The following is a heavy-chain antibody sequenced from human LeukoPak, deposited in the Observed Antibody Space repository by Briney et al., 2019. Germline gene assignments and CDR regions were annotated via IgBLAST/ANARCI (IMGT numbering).Heavy chain of an antibody. CDR1: GYTFTGYY. V-gene: IGHV1-2*02. CDR2: INPNSGGT. J-gene: IGHJ4*02. CDR3: ARDDYGSGSYLLLDY. Sequence: GASVKVSCKASGYTFTGYYMHWVRQAPGQGLEWMGWINPNSGGTNYAQKFQGRVTMTRDTSISTAYMELSSLRSEDTAVYYCARDDYGSGSYLLLDYWGQGTLVTVSS. D-gene: IGHD3-10*01.